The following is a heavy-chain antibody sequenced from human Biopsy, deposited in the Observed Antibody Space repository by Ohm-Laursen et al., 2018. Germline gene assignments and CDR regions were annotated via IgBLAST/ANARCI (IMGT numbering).Heavy chain of an antibody. CDR2: IYSSGST. D-gene: IGHD3-22*01. V-gene: IGHV4-4*07. J-gene: IGHJ3*02. Sequence: GTLSLTWTVSGGSLSSYYWSWIRQPAGKGLEWIGRIYSSGSTNYNPSLKSRVTLSMDTSKRQFSLKLSFVTAADTAVYYCARWTPEYDSSRYYLDAFDIWGQGTKVTVS. CDR3: ARWTPEYDSSRYYLDAFDI. CDR1: GGSLSSYY.